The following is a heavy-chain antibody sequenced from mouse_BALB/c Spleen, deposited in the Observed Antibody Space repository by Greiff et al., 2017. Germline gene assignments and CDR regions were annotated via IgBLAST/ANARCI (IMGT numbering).Heavy chain of an antibody. Sequence: EVQLQQPGAELVKPGASVKLSCKASGYTFTSYWMHWVKQRPEQGLEWIGRIDPANGNTKYDPKFQGKATITADTSSNTAYLQLSSLTSEDTAVYYCARGDDGYYGYFDYWGQGTTLTVSS. CDR2: IDPANGNT. J-gene: IGHJ2*01. CDR3: ARGDDGYYGYFDY. CDR1: GYTFTSYW. D-gene: IGHD2-3*01. V-gene: IGHV14-3*02.